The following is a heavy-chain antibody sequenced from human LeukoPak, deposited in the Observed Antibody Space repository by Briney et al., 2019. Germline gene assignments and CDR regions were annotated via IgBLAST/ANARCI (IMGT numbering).Heavy chain of an antibody. D-gene: IGHD1-26*01. V-gene: IGHV3-30*03. J-gene: IGHJ3*02. CDR3: PSEGVGATRDAFDI. CDR1: GFTFSSYG. CDR2: ISYDGRNK. Sequence: GRSLRLSCAASGFTFSSYGMHWVRQAPGKGLEWVAVISYDGRNKYYADSVKGRFTISRDNSKNTLYLQMNSLRAEDTAVYYCPSEGVGATRDAFDIWGQGKMVTVSS.